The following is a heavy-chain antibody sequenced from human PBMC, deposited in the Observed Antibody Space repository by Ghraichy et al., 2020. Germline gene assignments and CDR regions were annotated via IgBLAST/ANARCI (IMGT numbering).Heavy chain of an antibody. CDR1: GGSVSSFY. D-gene: IGHD2-21*01. Sequence: SQTLSLTCTVSGGSVSSFYWSWIRQPPGKGLEWIGYIYYTGSTDYNPSLKSRVTISVDTSKNKFSLKLASVTAADTAAYYCASGGGVVSTGYYFMGVWGKGTTVTVSS. V-gene: IGHV4-59*02. CDR2: IYYTGST. CDR3: ASGGGVVSTGYYFMGV. J-gene: IGHJ6*03.